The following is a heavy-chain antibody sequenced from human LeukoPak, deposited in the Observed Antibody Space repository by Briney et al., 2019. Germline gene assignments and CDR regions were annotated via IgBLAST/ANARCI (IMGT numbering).Heavy chain of an antibody. J-gene: IGHJ4*02. Sequence: GGSLRLSCTVSGFTVGSNSMSWVRQAPGKGLEWVSFIYSDNTHYSDSVKGRFTISRDNAKNSLYLQMNSLTAEDSAVYYCASRRGSNRPFDYWGQGTLVTVSS. V-gene: IGHV3-53*01. D-gene: IGHD1-26*01. CDR3: ASRRGSNRPFDY. CDR1: GFTVGSNS. CDR2: IYSDNT.